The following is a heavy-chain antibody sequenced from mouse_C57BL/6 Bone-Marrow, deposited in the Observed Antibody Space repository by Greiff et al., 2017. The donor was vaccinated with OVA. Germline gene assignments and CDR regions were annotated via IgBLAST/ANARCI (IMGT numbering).Heavy chain of an antibody. CDR3: AREYGSSDHWYFDV. V-gene: IGHV5-17*01. CDR2: ISSGSSTI. J-gene: IGHJ1*03. D-gene: IGHD1-1*01. CDR1: GFTFSDYG. Sequence: EVQLVESGGGLVKPGGSLKLSCAASGFTFSDYGMHWVRQAPEKGLEWVAYISSGSSTIYYADTVKGRFTISRDNAKNTLFLQMTSLRSEDTAMYYCAREYGSSDHWYFDVWGTGTTVTVSS.